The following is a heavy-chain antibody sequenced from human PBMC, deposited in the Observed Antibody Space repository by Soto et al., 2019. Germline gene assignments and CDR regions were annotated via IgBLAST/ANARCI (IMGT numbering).Heavy chain of an antibody. CDR3: ARAPSSSWFRFDP. CDR1: GGSISSSSYY. D-gene: IGHD6-13*01. J-gene: IGHJ5*02. V-gene: IGHV4-39*01. CDR2: IDYSGST. Sequence: QLQLQESGPGLVKPSETLSLTCTVSGGSISSSSYYWGWIRQPPGKGLEWIGSIDYSGSTYYNPSLKSRVTISVDTSKTQFYLKLSSVTAAETAVYYCARAPSSSWFRFDPWGQGTLVSVSS.